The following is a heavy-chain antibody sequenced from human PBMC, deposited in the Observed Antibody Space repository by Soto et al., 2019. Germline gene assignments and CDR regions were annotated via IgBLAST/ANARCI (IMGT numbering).Heavy chain of an antibody. Sequence: VKLSCNASGYSFTSYYRPCVRHDTGQGLEWMGIINPSGGNTSYAQKFQGRVTMTRDTSTSTVYMELSSLRSEDTAVYYCARVHKDYWVRGVFWFDTWGQGTLVTVYS. CDR3: ARVHKDYWVRGVFWFDT. V-gene: IGHV1-46*01. D-gene: IGHD3-10*01. CDR1: GYSFTSYY. CDR2: INPSGGNT. J-gene: IGHJ5*02.